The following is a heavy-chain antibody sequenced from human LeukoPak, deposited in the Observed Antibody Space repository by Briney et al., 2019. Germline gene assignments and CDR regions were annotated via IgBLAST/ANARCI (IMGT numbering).Heavy chain of an antibody. CDR1: GFTFSDYY. CDR3: ARAGLSPHYYDSSGQYYFDY. J-gene: IGHJ4*02. Sequence: GGSLRLSCAASGFTFSDYYMSWIRQAPGKGLEWVSYISSSGSTIYYADSVKGRFTISRDNAKNSLYLQMNSLRAEDTAVYYCARAGLSPHYYDSSGQYYFDYWGQGTLVTVSS. V-gene: IGHV3-11*04. D-gene: IGHD3-22*01. CDR2: ISSSGSTI.